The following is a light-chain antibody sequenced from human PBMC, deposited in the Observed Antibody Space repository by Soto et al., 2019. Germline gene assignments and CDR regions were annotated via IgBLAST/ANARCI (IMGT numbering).Light chain of an antibody. CDR2: GAS. Sequence: ELVLAQSPGSLSLSLWERATLSCRASQSVDSAFFAWYQQKPGQPPRLLMYGASRRATGIPGRFSGSGSGTDFTLTISRLEPEDFAVYYCQQYASSLTFGQGTKVEI. CDR1: QSVDSAF. CDR3: QQYASSLT. J-gene: IGKJ1*01. V-gene: IGKV3-20*01.